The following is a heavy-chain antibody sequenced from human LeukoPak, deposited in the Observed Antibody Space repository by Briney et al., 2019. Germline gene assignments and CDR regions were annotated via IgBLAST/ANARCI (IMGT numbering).Heavy chain of an antibody. V-gene: IGHV3-48*03. CDR1: GFTFSSYE. J-gene: IGHJ4*02. CDR2: ISSSGSTI. Sequence: PGGSLRLSCAGSGFTFSSYEMNWVRQAPGKGLEWVSYISSSGSTIYYADSVKGRFTISRDNANNSLYLQMNTLRGDYMAVYDCVRPSGIAVSGGTDYCGQGTLVTVSS. CDR3: VRPSGIAVSGGTDY. D-gene: IGHD6-19*01.